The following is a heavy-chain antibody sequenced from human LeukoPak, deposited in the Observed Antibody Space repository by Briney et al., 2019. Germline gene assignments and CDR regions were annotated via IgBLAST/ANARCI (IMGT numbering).Heavy chain of an antibody. CDR1: GYIFSDYY. Sequence: ASVKVSCKASGYIFSDYYMHWVRQAPGQGLEWMGWINPNSGGTNYAQKFQGRVTMTRDTSISTAYMELSRLRSDDTAVYYCARDWGYYYDSSGPEDYWGQGTLVTVSS. CDR3: ARDWGYYYDSSGPEDY. D-gene: IGHD3-22*01. V-gene: IGHV1-2*02. CDR2: INPNSGGT. J-gene: IGHJ4*02.